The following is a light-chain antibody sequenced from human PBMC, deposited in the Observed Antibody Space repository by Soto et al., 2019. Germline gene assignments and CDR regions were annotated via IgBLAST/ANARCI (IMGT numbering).Light chain of an antibody. CDR2: LAS. Sequence: DIVLTQSTLSLPVTPGAPASISCRSSQSLLHSNGYNYLAWFLQKAGQSPQLLIDLASSRASGVPDRFSGSGSGTDFTLKIRRVEAEDVGVYYCMQVLQAPFTFGGGTKVDIK. V-gene: IGKV2-28*01. CDR3: MQVLQAPFT. J-gene: IGKJ4*01. CDR1: QSLLHSNGYNY.